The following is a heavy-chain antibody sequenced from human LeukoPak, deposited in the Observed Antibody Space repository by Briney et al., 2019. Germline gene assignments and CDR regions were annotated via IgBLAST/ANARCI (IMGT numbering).Heavy chain of an antibody. CDR1: GYTLTELS. CDR3: ATARGPWCWSAQHNWFDP. V-gene: IGHV1-24*01. J-gene: IGHJ5*02. Sequence: ASVKVSCKVSGYTLTELSMHWVRQAPGKGLEWMGGFDPEDGETIYAQKFQGRVTMTEDTSTDTAYMELSSLRSEDTGVYYCATARGPWCWSAQHNWFDPWGQGTLVTVSS. D-gene: IGHD2-8*01. CDR2: FDPEDGET.